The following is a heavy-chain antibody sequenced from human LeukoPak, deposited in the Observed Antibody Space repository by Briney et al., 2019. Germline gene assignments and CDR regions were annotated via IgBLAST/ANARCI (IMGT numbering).Heavy chain of an antibody. V-gene: IGHV1-69*01. D-gene: IGHD3-22*01. CDR1: GGTFSSYA. J-gene: IGHJ3*02. CDR3: ARYYYYDSSGYYYYAFDI. Sequence: SVKVSCKASGGTFSSYAISWVRQAPGQGLEWMGGIIPIFGTANYAQKFQGRVTITADESTSTAYMELSSQRSEDTAVYYCARYYYYDSSGYYYYAFDIWGQGTMVTVSS. CDR2: IIPIFGTA.